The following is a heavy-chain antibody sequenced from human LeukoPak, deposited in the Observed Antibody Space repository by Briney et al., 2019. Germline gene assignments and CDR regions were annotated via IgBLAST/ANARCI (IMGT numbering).Heavy chain of an antibody. J-gene: IGHJ4*02. CDR1: GYTFTGYY. V-gene: IGHV1-2*04. CDR3: ASMYSSGWYYFDN. D-gene: IGHD6-19*01. CDR2: INPNSGGT. Sequence: ASVKVSCKASGYTFTGYYMHWVRQAPGQGLEWMGWINPNSGGTNYAQKFQGWVTMTRDTSISTAYMELSRLRSDDTAVYYCASMYSSGWYYFDNWGQGTLVTVST.